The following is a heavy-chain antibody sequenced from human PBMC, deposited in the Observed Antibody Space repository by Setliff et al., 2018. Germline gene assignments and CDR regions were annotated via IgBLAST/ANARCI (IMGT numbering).Heavy chain of an antibody. V-gene: IGHV1-24*01. CDR2: FDPEDEET. CDR3: ARRVGSVGIQLPDY. D-gene: IGHD5-18*01. Sequence: ASVKVSCKVSGYRLIEVSMHWVRQAPGKGLEWMGGFDPEDEETIYAQKFQGRVTMTDDTSTDTAYMELSSLRSEDTAVYYCARRVGSVGIQLPDYWGQGTLVTVSS. J-gene: IGHJ4*02. CDR1: GYRLIEVS.